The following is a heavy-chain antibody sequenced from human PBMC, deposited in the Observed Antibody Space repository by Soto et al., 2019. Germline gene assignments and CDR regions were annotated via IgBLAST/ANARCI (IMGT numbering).Heavy chain of an antibody. CDR2: IYYSGST. Sequence: SETLSLTCTVSGGSISSSSYYWGWIRQPPGKGLEWIGSIYYSGSTYYNPSLKSRVTISVDTSKNQFSLKLSSVTAADTAVYYCAGPNWGSDYWGQGTLVTVSS. CDR1: GGSISSSSYY. J-gene: IGHJ4*02. V-gene: IGHV4-39*01. D-gene: IGHD7-27*01. CDR3: AGPNWGSDY.